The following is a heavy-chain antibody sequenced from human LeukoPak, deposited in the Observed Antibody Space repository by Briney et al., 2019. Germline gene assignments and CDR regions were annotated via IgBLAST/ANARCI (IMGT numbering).Heavy chain of an antibody. CDR2: TSGSGGNP. D-gene: IGHD3-10*01. CDR1: GFTFSNAW. V-gene: IGHV3-23*01. Sequence: GGSLRLSCAASGFTFSNAWMNWVRQAPGKGLEWVSVTSGSGGNPYYADSVKGRFTISRDNSKNTLYLHMNSLRAEDTALYYCAKETRIILVRGAVDYWGQGTLVTVSS. CDR3: AKETRIILVRGAVDY. J-gene: IGHJ4*02.